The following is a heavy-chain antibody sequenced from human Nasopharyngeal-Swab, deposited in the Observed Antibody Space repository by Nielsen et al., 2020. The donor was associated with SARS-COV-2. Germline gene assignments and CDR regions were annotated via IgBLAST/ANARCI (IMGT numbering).Heavy chain of an antibody. Sequence: SLKVSCKASGYTFTSYGISWVRQAPGQGLEWIGWISAYNGRTYYAQKFQGRVTMTTETSTSTDYMDLRSLRSDDTAVYYCARDPRGPDYWGQGTLVTVSS. CDR1: GYTFTSYG. CDR2: ISAYNGRT. J-gene: IGHJ4*02. V-gene: IGHV1-18*01. CDR3: ARDPRGPDY. D-gene: IGHD6-25*01.